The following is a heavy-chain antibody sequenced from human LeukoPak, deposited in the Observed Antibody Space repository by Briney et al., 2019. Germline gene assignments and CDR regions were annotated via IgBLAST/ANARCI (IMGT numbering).Heavy chain of an antibody. Sequence: GGSLRLSCAASGFTFSSYSMNWVRQAPGKGLEWVSYITYNSGTIYYTDSVKGRFTISRDNSKNSLYLQMNSLRTEDTALYYCAKDSGGGYDKAYYFDYWGQGTLVTVSS. V-gene: IGHV3-48*04. J-gene: IGHJ4*02. CDR1: GFTFSSYS. CDR3: AKDSGGGYDKAYYFDY. CDR2: ITYNSGTI. D-gene: IGHD5-12*01.